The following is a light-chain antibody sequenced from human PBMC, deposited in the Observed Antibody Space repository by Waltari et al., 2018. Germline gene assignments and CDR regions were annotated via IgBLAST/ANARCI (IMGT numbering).Light chain of an antibody. CDR3: TSYASSSTLV. J-gene: IGLJ2*01. CDR1: SRDVGGFNY. V-gene: IGLV2-14*03. CDR2: DVG. Sequence: QSALTQPASVSGSPGQSITISCPGISRDVGGFNYVSWYQQHPGKAPKVMIYDVGYRPSGVSSRFSGSKSGNTASLTISGLQAEDEADYYCTSYASSSTLVFGGGTKLTVL.